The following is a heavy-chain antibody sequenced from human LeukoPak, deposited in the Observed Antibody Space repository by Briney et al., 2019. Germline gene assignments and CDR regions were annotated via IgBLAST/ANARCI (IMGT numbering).Heavy chain of an antibody. CDR3: ARVRYCSGGSCYGSDY. CDR1: GFTFSSYA. J-gene: IGHJ4*02. V-gene: IGHV3-66*01. Sequence: PGGSLRLSCAASGFTFSSYAMSWVRQAPGKGLEWVSVIYSGGSTYYADSVKGRFTISRDNSKNTLYLQMNSLRAEDTAVYYCARVRYCSGGSCYGSDYWGQGTLVTVSS. D-gene: IGHD2-15*01. CDR2: IYSGGST.